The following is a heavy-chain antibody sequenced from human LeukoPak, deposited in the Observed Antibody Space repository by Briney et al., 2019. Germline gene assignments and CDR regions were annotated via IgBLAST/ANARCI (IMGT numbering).Heavy chain of an antibody. CDR2: IYYSGST. CDR1: GGSISSGDYY. V-gene: IGHV4-30-4*08. J-gene: IGHJ4*02. D-gene: IGHD3-22*01. Sequence: SQTLSLTCTVSGGSISSGDYYWSWVRQPPGKGLEWIGYIYYSGSTYYNPSLKSRVTISVDTSKNQFSLKLSSVTAADTAVYYCAREYYYDSSGYYFDYWGQGTLVTVSS. CDR3: AREYYYDSSGYYFDY.